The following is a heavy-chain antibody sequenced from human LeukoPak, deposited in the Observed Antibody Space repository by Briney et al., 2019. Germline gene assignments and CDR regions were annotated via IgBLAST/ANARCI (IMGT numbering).Heavy chain of an antibody. CDR2: ISAYNGNT. Sequence: AASVKVSCKASGYTFTSYGISWVRQAPGQGLEWMGWISAYNGNTNYAQKLQGRVIMTTDTSTSTAYMELRSLRSDDTAVYYCARDPMVRGVGERFDPWGQGTLVTVSS. J-gene: IGHJ5*02. CDR1: GYTFTSYG. D-gene: IGHD3-10*01. V-gene: IGHV1-18*01. CDR3: ARDPMVRGVGERFDP.